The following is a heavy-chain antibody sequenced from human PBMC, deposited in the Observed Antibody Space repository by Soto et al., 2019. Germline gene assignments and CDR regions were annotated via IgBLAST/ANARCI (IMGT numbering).Heavy chain of an antibody. CDR2: IIPIFGTA. Sequence: GASVKVSCKASGGTFSSYAISWVRQAPGQGLEWMGGIIPIFGTANYAQKFQGRVTITADESTSTAYLELSSLRSEDTAVYYCARLTGYTGSSSHYYFMDVWGQGTTVTVSS. J-gene: IGHJ6*02. V-gene: IGHV1-69*13. CDR3: ARLTGYTGSSSHYYFMDV. CDR1: GGTFSSYA. D-gene: IGHD6-13*01.